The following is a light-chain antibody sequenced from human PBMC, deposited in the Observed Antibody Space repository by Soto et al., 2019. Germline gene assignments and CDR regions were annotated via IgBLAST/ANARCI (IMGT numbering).Light chain of an antibody. CDR3: QQYNLHWT. J-gene: IGKJ1*01. CDR1: QNINTY. V-gene: IGKV1-5*01. CDR2: GAS. Sequence: DIRLTQFPSSLSAAVGDSVTISCRASQNINTYLMWYQQQPGKAPNLLIYGASSLESGVPSRFSGSGSGTEFTLTIKSLKPDDLATYYCQQYNLHWTFGQGTKGDIK.